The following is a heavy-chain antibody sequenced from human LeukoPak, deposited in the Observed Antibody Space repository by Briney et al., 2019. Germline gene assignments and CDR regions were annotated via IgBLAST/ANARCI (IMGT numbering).Heavy chain of an antibody. CDR2: ISSSSSTV. CDR3: ARFRGSYFDY. D-gene: IGHD1-26*01. CDR1: GFTFTTYS. Sequence: GGSLRLSCAASGFTFTTYSMDWVRQAPGKGLEWVSYISSSSSTVHYADSVKGRFTISRDNAKNSLYLQMDSLRDEDTAVYYCARFRGSYFDYWGRGTLVTVSS. V-gene: IGHV3-48*02. J-gene: IGHJ4*02.